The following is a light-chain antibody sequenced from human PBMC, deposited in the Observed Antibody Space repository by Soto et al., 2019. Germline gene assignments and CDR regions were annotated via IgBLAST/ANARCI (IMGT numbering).Light chain of an antibody. CDR1: QSVSSSY. CDR2: GAS. V-gene: IGKV3-20*01. CDR3: QQYGSSRT. Sequence: EIVLTQSPGTLSLSQGERATLSCRASQSVSSSYLAWYQQKPGQAPRLLIYGASSRATGIPDRFSGSGSGTDFTLTISRLEPEDFEVYYCQQYGSSRTFGQGNKVEIK. J-gene: IGKJ1*01.